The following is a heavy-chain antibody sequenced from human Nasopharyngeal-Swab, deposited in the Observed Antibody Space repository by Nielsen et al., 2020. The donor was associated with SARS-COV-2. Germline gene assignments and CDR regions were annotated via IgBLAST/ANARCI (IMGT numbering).Heavy chain of an antibody. CDR2: IIPIFGTA. J-gene: IGHJ6*03. D-gene: IGHD1-26*01. V-gene: IGHV1-69*01. CDR3: ARDRVPLYSGSYSLYYYYYMDV. Sequence: WVRQAPGQGLEWMGGIIPIFGTANYAQKFQGRVTITADESTSTAYMELSSLRSEDTAVYYCARDRVPLYSGSYSLYYYYYMDVWGKGTTVTVSS.